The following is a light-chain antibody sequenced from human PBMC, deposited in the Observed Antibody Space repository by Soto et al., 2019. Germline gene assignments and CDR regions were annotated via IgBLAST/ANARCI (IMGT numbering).Light chain of an antibody. CDR3: QQFSSYPLT. CDR2: CAS. J-gene: IGKJ4*01. CDR1: QSLSNTH. V-gene: IGKV3-20*01. Sequence: EVVLTQSPGTLSLSPGERATLSCRASQSLSNTHLAWYQQKPGQAPRLLIYCASTRATGIPDRFSGSGSGTDFTLTISSLEPEDFAVYYCQQFSSYPLTFGGGTKVDIK.